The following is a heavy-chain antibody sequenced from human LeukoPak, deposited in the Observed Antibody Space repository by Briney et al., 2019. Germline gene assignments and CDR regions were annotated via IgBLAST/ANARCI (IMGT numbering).Heavy chain of an antibody. V-gene: IGHV4-39*07. Sequence: SETLSLTCTVSGGSVSSHRYYWGWLRQPPGKGLEWIGSVYYSGSTYYDPSLKSRVVISVDTSKNQFSLKLSSVTAADTAVYYCARDGVNYYDISGYDIWGRGTLVTVSS. D-gene: IGHD3-22*01. CDR3: ARDGVNYYDISGYDI. CDR2: VYYSGST. CDR1: GGSVSSHRYY. J-gene: IGHJ4*02.